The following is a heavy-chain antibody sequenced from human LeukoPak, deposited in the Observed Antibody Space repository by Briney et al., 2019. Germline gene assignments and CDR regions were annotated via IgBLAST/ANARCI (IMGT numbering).Heavy chain of an antibody. CDR3: AKAQLRGYYGMDV. CDR2: ISGSGGST. V-gene: IGHV3-23*01. CDR1: GFTFSSYA. J-gene: IGHJ6*02. Sequence: GSLRLSCAASGFTFSSYAMSWVRQAPGKGLEWVSAISGSGGSTYYADSVKGRFTISRDNPKNTLYLQMNSLRAEDTAVYYCAKAQLRGYYGMDVWGQGTTVTVSS. D-gene: IGHD2-2*01.